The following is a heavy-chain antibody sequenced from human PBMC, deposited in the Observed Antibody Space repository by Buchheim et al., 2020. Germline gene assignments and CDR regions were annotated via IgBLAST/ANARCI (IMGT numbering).Heavy chain of an antibody. CDR3: ARYSGSSAYSMDV. J-gene: IGHJ6*02. Sequence: QVQLQESGPGLVKPSQTLSLTCTVSGGSISSGSSYWRWIRQPAGKGLEWIGRIYTSGSTNYNPSLKSRVTISVDTSKNQFSLKLSSVTAADTAVYYCARYSGSSAYSMDVWGQGTT. CDR2: IYTSGST. D-gene: IGHD1-26*01. CDR1: GGSISSGSSY. V-gene: IGHV4-61*02.